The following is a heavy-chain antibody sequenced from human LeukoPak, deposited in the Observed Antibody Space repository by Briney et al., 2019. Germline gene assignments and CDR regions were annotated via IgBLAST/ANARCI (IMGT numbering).Heavy chain of an antibody. CDR1: GFTFDDYA. V-gene: IGHV3-43*02. CDR2: ISGDGGST. D-gene: IGHD3-22*01. J-gene: IGHJ2*01. Sequence: GGSLRLSCAASGFTFDDYAMHWVRQAPGKGLEWVSLISGDGGSTYYADSVKGRFTISRDNSKNSLYLQMNSLRTEDTALYYCARDRRYYDSSGYYFHWYFDLWGRGTLVTVSS. CDR3: ARDRRYYDSSGYYFHWYFDL.